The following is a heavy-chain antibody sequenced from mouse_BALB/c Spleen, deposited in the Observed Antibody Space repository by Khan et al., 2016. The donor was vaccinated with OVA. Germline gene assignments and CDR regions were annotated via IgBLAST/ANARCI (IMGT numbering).Heavy chain of an antibody. CDR1: GFTFSSYS. Sequence: EVELVESGGDLVKPGGSLKLSCAASGFTFSSYSMSWVRQTPDKRLEWVASISSGGDYTYYPDSVKGRFTISRDNAKNTLYLQMSDLKSEDTAMYYCADHLTGSFAYGGKGIRVTFSA. CDR3: ADHLTGSFAY. V-gene: IGHV5-6*01. J-gene: IGHJ3*01. CDR2: ISSGGDYT.